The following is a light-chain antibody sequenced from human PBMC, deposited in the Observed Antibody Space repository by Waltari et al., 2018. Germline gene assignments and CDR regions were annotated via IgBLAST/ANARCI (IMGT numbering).Light chain of an antibody. CDR3: CSYTGSSTSYG. J-gene: IGLJ1*01. CDR2: EAT. V-gene: IGLV2-23*01. CDR1: STELASYNL. Sequence: QSALSQPASVSGSPGQSLTITCPGASTELASYNLVAWYQHHPNRAPKLIIYEATKRPSGISHRFSGAKSGATASLRISGLQADDEADYYCCSYTGSSTSYGCGGGTKVTVL.